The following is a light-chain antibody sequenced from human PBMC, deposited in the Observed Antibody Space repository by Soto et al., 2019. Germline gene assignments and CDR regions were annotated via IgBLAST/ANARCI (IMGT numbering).Light chain of an antibody. CDR2: AAS. CDR3: QQYGSSLLT. J-gene: IGKJ3*01. Sequence: EIVLTQSPGTLSLSPGERATLSCRARQSVSSSYLAWYQQKPGQAPRLLIYAASSRATGIPDRFSGSGSGTDFTLTIRRLEPEDFAVYYCQQYGSSLLTFGPGTKVDIK. V-gene: IGKV3-20*01. CDR1: QSVSSSY.